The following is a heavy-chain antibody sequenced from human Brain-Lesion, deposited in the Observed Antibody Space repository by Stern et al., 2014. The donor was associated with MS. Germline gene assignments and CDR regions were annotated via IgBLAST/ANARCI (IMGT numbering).Heavy chain of an antibody. D-gene: IGHD1-26*01. CDR1: GYTLTELS. V-gene: IGHV1-24*01. J-gene: IGHJ4*02. Sequence: VQLVESGAEVKKPGASVKVSCKVSGYTLTELSMHWVRQAPRKGLEWMGGFGPEDGETIYAQKFQGRVTMTEDTYTDTAYMELSSLRSEDTAVYYCATLSPGAGGNYYRHFDYWGQGTLVTVSS. CDR3: ATLSPGAGGNYYRHFDY. CDR2: FGPEDGET.